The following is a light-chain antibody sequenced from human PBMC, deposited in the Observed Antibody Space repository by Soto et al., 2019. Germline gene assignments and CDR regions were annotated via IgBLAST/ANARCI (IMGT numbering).Light chain of an antibody. Sequence: EVVMTQSPATLSVSPGERATLSCRASQTVNTYLAWYQQKPGQAPRLLIYDASSRATGIPARFTGSGSGTDFTLTISSLEPEDFAVYYCQQRSSWPPYTFGQGTKVDIK. CDR3: QQRSSWPPYT. J-gene: IGKJ2*01. V-gene: IGKV3-11*01. CDR2: DAS. CDR1: QTVNTY.